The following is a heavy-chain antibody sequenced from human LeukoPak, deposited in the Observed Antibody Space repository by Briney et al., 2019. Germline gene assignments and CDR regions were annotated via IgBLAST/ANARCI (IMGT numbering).Heavy chain of an antibody. CDR1: GGSISSGSYY. V-gene: IGHV4-61*02. CDR3: AKGSGYSGYGPGAYYYYMDV. Sequence: SETLSLTCTVSGGSISSGSYYWSWIRQPAGKGLEWIGRIYTSGSTNYNPSLKSRVTISVDTSKNRFSLKLRSVTAADTAVYYCAKGSGYSGYGPGAYYYYMDVWGKGPTVTVSS. CDR2: IYTSGST. J-gene: IGHJ6*03. D-gene: IGHD5-12*01.